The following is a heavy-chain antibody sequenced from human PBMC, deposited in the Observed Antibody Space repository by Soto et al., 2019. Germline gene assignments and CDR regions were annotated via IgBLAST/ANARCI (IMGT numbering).Heavy chain of an antibody. D-gene: IGHD2-15*01. CDR2: IYYSGTT. CDR3: ARDRSGGTHFADL. V-gene: IGHV4-59*02. CDR1: GGSVSNYF. Sequence: SETLSLTCIVSGGSVSNYFWSWSRQPPGKGLEWIGYIYYSGTTNYNPSLKSRVTISIDTSKNQFSLKLNSMTAADTAVYYCARDRSGGTHFADLWGQGALVTVSS. J-gene: IGHJ5*02.